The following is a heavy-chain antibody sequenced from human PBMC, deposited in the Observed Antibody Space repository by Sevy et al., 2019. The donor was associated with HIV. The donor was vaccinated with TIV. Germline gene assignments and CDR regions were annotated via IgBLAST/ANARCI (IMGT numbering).Heavy chain of an antibody. V-gene: IGHV4-59*01. CDR2: IYYSGST. CDR1: GDSISNYF. D-gene: IGHD3-10*01. Sequence: SETLSLTCSVSGDSISNYFWSWIRQPPGKGLEWIGYIYYSGSTNYNPSLKSRVTISVDTSKKQFSLKLRSVTAADTXXXXXXXXXXXXXGDFDYWGQGTLVTVSS. CDR3: XXXXXXXXGDFDY. J-gene: IGHJ4*02.